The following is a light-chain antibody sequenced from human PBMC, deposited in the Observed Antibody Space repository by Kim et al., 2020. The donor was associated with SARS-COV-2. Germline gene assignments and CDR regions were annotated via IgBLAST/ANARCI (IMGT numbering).Light chain of an antibody. J-gene: IGLJ3*02. CDR3: SSYARGVIRL. Sequence: QSALTQPASVSGSPGQSITISCTGTSSDIGAYDYVSWYQQHPGKPPQLIISDVTNRPSGVSDRFSGSKSGNTASLTISGLQAADQADYYCSSYARGVIRLFGGGTQLTVL. CDR2: DVT. V-gene: IGLV2-14*03. CDR1: SSDIGAYDY.